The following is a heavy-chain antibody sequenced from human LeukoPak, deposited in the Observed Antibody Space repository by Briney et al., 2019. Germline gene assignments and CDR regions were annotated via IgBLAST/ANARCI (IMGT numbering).Heavy chain of an antibody. D-gene: IGHD3-22*01. V-gene: IGHV1-69*02. Sequence: VASVEVSCKASGGTFSSYTISWVRQAPGQGLEWMGRIIPILGIANYAQKFQGRVTITADKSTSTAYMELSSLRSGDTAVYYCASLYYYDSSGYYGAEYFQHWGQGTLVTVSS. CDR1: GGTFSSYT. J-gene: IGHJ1*01. CDR3: ASLYYYDSSGYYGAEYFQH. CDR2: IIPILGIA.